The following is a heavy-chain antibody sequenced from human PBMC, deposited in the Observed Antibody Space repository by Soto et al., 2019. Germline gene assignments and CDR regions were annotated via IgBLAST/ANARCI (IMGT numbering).Heavy chain of an antibody. V-gene: IGHV1-2*04. CDR3: ARAYCGGDCYSFDP. Sequence: ASVKVSCKASGYTFTGYYMHWVRQAPGQGLEWMGWINPNSGGTNYAQKFQGWVTMTRDTSISTAYMELSRLRSDDTAVYHCARAYCGGDCYSFDPWGQGTLVTVSS. CDR1: GYTFTGYY. J-gene: IGHJ5*02. D-gene: IGHD2-21*02. CDR2: INPNSGGT.